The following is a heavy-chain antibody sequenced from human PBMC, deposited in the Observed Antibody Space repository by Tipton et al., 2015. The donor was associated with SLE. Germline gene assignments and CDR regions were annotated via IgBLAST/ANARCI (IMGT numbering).Heavy chain of an antibody. D-gene: IGHD3-3*01. CDR3: ARDGPASWGYGLWSGCFAL. Sequence: LRLSCTVSGGSISNYYWSWIRQPPRKGLEWIGYIFYSGSTNSNPSLKSRVTMSVDTFKNQFSLNLSSVTAADTAVYYCARDGPASWGYGLWSGCFALWGQGTLVTVSS. V-gene: IGHV4-59*01. CDR2: IFYSGST. CDR1: GGSISNYY. J-gene: IGHJ4*02.